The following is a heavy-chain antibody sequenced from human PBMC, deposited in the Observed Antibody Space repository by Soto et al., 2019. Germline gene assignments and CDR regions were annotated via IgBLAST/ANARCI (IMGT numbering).Heavy chain of an antibody. J-gene: IGHJ4*02. CDR3: VKGLNFVAVPAAFDY. CDR2: ISGSGGST. Sequence: GGSLRLSCAASGFTFSSYALNWVRQAPGKGLEWVSVISGSGGSTYYADSVKGRFTVSRDNSKNTLYLQMKSLRAEDTAVYHCVKGLNFVAVPAAFDYGGQEPLVTVSS. D-gene: IGHD2-2*01. CDR1: GFTFSSYA. V-gene: IGHV3-23*01.